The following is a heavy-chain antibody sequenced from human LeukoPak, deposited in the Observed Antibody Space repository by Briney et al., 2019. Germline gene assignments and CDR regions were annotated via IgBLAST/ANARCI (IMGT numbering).Heavy chain of an antibody. CDR3: ARGGSSWPNFDY. CDR2: INPSGGST. V-gene: IGHV1-46*01. D-gene: IGHD6-13*01. Sequence: ASVKVSCKASGYTFTSYDINWVRQATGQGLEWMGIINPSGGSTSYAQKFQGRVTMTRDTSTSTVYMELSSLRSEDTAVYYCARGGSSWPNFDYWGQGTLVTVSS. J-gene: IGHJ4*02. CDR1: GYTFTSYD.